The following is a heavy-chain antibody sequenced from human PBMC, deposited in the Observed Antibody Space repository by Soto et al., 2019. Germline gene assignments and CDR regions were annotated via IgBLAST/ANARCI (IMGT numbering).Heavy chain of an antibody. V-gene: IGHV1-3*01. CDR1: GYTFTSYA. CDR3: AGACSSTSCYCY. D-gene: IGHD2-2*01. J-gene: IGHJ4*02. Sequence: ASVKVSCKASGYTFTSYAMHWVRQAPGQRLEWMGWINAGNGNTKYSQKFQGRVTITRDTSASTAYMELSSLRSEDTAVYYCAGACSSTSCYCYWGQGTLVTVSS. CDR2: INAGNGNT.